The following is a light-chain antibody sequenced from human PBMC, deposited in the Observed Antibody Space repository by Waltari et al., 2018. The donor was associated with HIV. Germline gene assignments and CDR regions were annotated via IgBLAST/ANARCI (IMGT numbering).Light chain of an antibody. CDR3: RHYRDTPGT. Sequence: DIVMTQSPLSLTVTPGVPASISCRSSQRLLHSNAYNYLNWYLHKPGHSPHLLIYLGSTRASGFPDRFRGSGSGTNFTLRMSRVESLGGWVSYCRHYRDTPGTFGQGTNV. J-gene: IGKJ1*01. V-gene: IGKV2-28*01. CDR2: LGS. CDR1: QRLLHSNAYNY.